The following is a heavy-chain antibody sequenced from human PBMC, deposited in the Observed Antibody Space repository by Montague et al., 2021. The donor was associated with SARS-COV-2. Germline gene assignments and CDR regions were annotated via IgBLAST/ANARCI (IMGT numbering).Heavy chain of an antibody. CDR2: ISYGGIA. CDR3: AGKVLTVPADY. D-gene: IGHD4-11*01. J-gene: IGHJ4*02. Sequence: SETLSLTCSATGFPISSGNHWGWIRQPPGKGLEWIGEISYGGIATYNPSLKSRATISMDRSRNLFSLKLSSVTAADTAIYYCAGKVLTVPADYWGQGTLVTVS. CDR1: GFPISSGNH. V-gene: IGHV4/OR15-8*02.